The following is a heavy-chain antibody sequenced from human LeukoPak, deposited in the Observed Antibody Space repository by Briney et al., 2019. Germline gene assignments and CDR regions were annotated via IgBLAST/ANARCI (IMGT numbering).Heavy chain of an antibody. D-gene: IGHD4/OR15-4a*01. J-gene: IGHJ4*02. CDR1: GGTFSSYA. Sequence: GASVKVSCKASGGTFSSYAISWVRQAPGQGLEWMGGIIPIFGTANYAQKFQGRVTMTEDTSTDTAYMELSSLRSEDTAVYYCARRAGAYSHPYDYWGQGTLVTVSS. CDR3: ARRAGAYSHPYDY. V-gene: IGHV1-69*06. CDR2: IIPIFGTA.